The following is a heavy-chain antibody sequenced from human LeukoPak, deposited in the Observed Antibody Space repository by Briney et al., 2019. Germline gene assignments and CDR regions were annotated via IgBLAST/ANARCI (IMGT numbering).Heavy chain of an antibody. CDR3: AKDSGETDFYNYFYMDV. J-gene: IGHJ6*03. D-gene: IGHD2/OR15-2a*01. V-gene: IGHV3-23*01. Sequence: GGSLRLSCAASGFTFGTYGVSWVRQGPGKGLEWVSAISSSGATMYYSDSVKGRFTISRDNSRNTLYLQINSLRAEDTAVYYRAKDSGETDFYNYFYMDVWGKGTTVTVSS. CDR2: ISSSGATM. CDR1: GFTFGTYG.